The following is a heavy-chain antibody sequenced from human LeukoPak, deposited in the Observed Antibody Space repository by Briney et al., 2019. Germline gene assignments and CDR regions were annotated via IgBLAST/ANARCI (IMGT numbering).Heavy chain of an antibody. CDR3: AKEQWLKGAFDI. Sequence: GGSLRLSCAASGFMFSTYSMQWVRQAPGKGLEWVSYISSSDSTKYYADSVKGRYTISRDNSKNTLYLQMNSLRAEDTAVYYCAKEQWLKGAFDIWGQGTMVIVSS. J-gene: IGHJ3*02. CDR1: GFMFSTYS. V-gene: IGHV3-48*01. CDR2: ISSSDSTK. D-gene: IGHD6-19*01.